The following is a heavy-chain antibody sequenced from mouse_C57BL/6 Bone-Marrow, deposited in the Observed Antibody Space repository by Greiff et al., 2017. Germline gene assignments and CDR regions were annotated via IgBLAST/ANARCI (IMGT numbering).Heavy chain of an antibody. Sequence: EVKLQESGEGLVKPGGSLKLSCAASGFTFSSYAMSWVRQTPEKRLEWVAYISSGGDYIYYADTVKGRFTISRDNARNTLYLQMSSLKSEDTAMYYCTREAYGSSYYFDYWGQGTTLTVSS. D-gene: IGHD1-1*01. V-gene: IGHV5-9-1*02. J-gene: IGHJ2*01. CDR1: GFTFSSYA. CDR3: TREAYGSSYYFDY. CDR2: ISSGGDYI.